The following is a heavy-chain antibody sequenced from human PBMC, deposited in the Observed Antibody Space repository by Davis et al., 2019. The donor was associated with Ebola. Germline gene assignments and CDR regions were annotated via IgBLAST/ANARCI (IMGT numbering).Heavy chain of an antibody. J-gene: IGHJ4*02. D-gene: IGHD2-8*01. V-gene: IGHV4-39*01. CDR2: IYYSGTT. Sequence: MPSETLSLTCTVSGGSISTNSYYWGWIRQPPGKGLEWIGSIYYSGTTYYKPSLKSRVTISVDTSNNQFSLKLSAVTAADTAVYYCATSKRGTGYCTNGVCYTFDSWGQGTLVTVSS. CDR1: GGSISTNSYY. CDR3: ATSKRGTGYCTNGVCYTFDS.